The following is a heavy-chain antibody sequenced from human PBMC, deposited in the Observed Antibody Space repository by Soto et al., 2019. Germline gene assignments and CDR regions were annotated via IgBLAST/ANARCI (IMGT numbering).Heavy chain of an antibody. CDR1: GGTFSSYA. CDR2: IIPIFGTA. V-gene: IGHV1-69*06. D-gene: IGHD3-10*01. CDR3: ARITMARGVGYYYYYGMDV. J-gene: IGHJ6*02. Sequence: SVKVSCKASGGTFSSYAISWVRQAPGQGLEWMGGIIPIFGTANYAQKFQGRVTITADKSTSTAYMELSSLRSEDTAVYYCARITMARGVGYYYYYGMDVWGQGTTVTVSS.